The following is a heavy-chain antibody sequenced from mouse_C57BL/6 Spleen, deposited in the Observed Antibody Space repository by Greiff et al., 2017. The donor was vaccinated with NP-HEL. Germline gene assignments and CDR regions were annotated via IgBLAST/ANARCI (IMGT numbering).Heavy chain of an antibody. J-gene: IGHJ4*01. CDR1: GFTFTDYY. Sequence: EVQLVESGGGLVQPGGSLSLSCAASGFTFTDYYMSWVRQPPGRALEWLGFIRNKANGYTTAYSASVKGRFTISRDNSQSILYLQMNALRAEDSATYYCARAAYYSFYAMDYWGQGTSVTVSS. CDR2: IRNKANGYTT. V-gene: IGHV7-3*01. D-gene: IGHD2-12*01. CDR3: ARAAYYSFYAMDY.